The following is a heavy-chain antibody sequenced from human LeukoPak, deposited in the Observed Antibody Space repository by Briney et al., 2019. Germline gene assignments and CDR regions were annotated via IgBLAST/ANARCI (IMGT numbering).Heavy chain of an antibody. V-gene: IGHV1-24*01. CDR1: GYTLTELS. J-gene: IGHJ3*02. CDR3: ATEGSYGWAFDI. Sequence: DSVNVSCKVSGYTLTELSMHWVRQAPGKGLEWMGGFDPEDGETIYAQKFQGRVTMTEDTSTDTAYMELSSLRSEDTAVYYCATEGSYGWAFDIWGQGTMVTVSS. CDR2: FDPEDGET. D-gene: IGHD1-26*01.